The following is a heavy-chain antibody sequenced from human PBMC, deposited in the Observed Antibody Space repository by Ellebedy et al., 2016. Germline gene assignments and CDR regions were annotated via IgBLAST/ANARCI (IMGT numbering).Heavy chain of an antibody. J-gene: IGHJ5*02. CDR1: GGSISSYY. Sequence: GSLGLSCTVSGGSISSYYWSWIRQPPGKGLEWIGYIYYSGSTNYNPSLKSRVTISVDTSKNQFSLKLSSVTAADTAVYYCARGPFNYYGSGSSQFDPWGQGTLVTVSS. V-gene: IGHV4-59*01. CDR3: ARGPFNYYGSGSSQFDP. D-gene: IGHD3-10*01. CDR2: IYYSGST.